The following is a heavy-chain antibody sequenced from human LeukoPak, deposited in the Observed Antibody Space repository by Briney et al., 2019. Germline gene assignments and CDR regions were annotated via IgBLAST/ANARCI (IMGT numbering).Heavy chain of an antibody. CDR1: GFTFSSYE. CDR3: VREDDDSGYNFDY. D-gene: IGHD3-22*01. J-gene: IGHJ4*02. V-gene: IGHV3-48*03. CDR2: ISSSGGTI. Sequence: PGGSLRLSCAVSGFTFSSYEMHWVRQAPGKGLEWVSYISSSGGTIFYTDSVKGRFTISRDNAKNSLYLQMNGLRAEDTAVYYCVREDDDSGYNFDYWGQGTLVTVSS.